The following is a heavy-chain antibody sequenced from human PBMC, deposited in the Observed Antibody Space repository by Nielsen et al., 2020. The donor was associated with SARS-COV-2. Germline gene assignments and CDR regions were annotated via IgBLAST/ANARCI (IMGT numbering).Heavy chain of an antibody. D-gene: IGHD3-22*01. J-gene: IGHJ4*02. CDR3: AHSRRYYYDSSGYELDY. CDR1: GFSLRTSGVG. Sequence: SGPTLVKPPQTLTLTCTFSGFSLRTSGVGVGWIRQPPGKALEWLALIYWNDDKRYSPSLKSRLTITKDTSKNQVVLTMTNMDPVDTVTYYCAHSRRYYYDSSGYELDYWGQGTLVTVSS. V-gene: IGHV2-5*01. CDR2: IYWNDDK.